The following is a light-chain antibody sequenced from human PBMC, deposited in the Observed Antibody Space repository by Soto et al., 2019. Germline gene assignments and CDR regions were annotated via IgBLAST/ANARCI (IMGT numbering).Light chain of an antibody. J-gene: IGLJ1*01. CDR2: EVS. CDR3: CSYTNRATYV. Sequence: QSVLAQPASVSGSPGQSITIPCTGTSSDVGRYNYVSWYQQHPGKAPKLMIHEVSYRPSGVSSRFSGSKSGNTASLTISGLQAEDEAEYHCCSYTNRATYVFGTGTKVTVL. CDR1: SSDVGRYNY. V-gene: IGLV2-14*01.